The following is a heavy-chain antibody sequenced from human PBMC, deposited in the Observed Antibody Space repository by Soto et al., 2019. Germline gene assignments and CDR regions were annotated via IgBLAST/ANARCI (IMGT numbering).Heavy chain of an antibody. J-gene: IGHJ2*01. CDR3: AGDRVTMVRGVIRNWYFDL. V-gene: IGHV3-53*04. CDR2: IYSGGST. CDR1: GFTVSSNY. D-gene: IGHD3-10*01. Sequence: GGSLRLSCAASGFTVSSNYMSWVRQAPGKGLEWVSVIYSGGSTYYADSVKGRFTISRHNSKNTLYLQMNSLRAEDTAVYYCAGDRVTMVRGVIRNWYFDLWGRGTLVTVSS.